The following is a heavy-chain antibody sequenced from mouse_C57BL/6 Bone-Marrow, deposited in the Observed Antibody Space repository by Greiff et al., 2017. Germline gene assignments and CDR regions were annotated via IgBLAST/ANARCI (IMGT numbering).Heavy chain of an antibody. D-gene: IGHD2-4*01. V-gene: IGHV1-64*01. CDR3: ARSYDYDYYTIDY. J-gene: IGHJ4*01. Sequence: VQLQQPGAELVKPGASVKLSCKASGYTFTNYWMHWVKQRPGQGLEWIGMMHPNGGSPDYNEKFKSEATLSVDKSSRTAYMELSSLTSEDSAVYYCARSYDYDYYTIDYWGQGTSVTVSS. CDR1: GYTFTNYW. CDR2: MHPNGGSP.